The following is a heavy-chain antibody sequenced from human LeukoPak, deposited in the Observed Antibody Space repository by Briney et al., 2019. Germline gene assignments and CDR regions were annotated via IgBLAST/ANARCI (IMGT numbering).Heavy chain of an antibody. CDR1: GGSISSYY. D-gene: IGHD1-26*01. V-gene: IGHV4-59*01. J-gene: IGHJ4*02. CDR2: VHYSGST. CDR3: ARGRTGSYFAADY. Sequence: SETLSLTCTVSGGSISSYYWSWVRQPPGKGLEWIGYVHYSGSTKYNPSLKSRVTISVDTSKNQFSLKLSSVTAADTAVYYCARGRTGSYFAADYWGQGTLVTVSS.